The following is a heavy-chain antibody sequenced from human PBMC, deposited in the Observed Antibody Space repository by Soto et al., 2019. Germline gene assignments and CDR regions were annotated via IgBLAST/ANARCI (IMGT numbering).Heavy chain of an antibody. Sequence: SETLSLTCAVSGGSISSGGYSWSWIRQPPGKGLEWIGYIYHSGSTYYNPSLKSRVTISVDRSKNQFSLKLSSVTAADTAVYYCASGRDGYGLYYFDYWGQGTLVTVSS. D-gene: IGHD5-12*01. CDR1: GGSISSGGYS. CDR3: ASGRDGYGLYYFDY. CDR2: IYHSGST. V-gene: IGHV4-30-2*01. J-gene: IGHJ4*02.